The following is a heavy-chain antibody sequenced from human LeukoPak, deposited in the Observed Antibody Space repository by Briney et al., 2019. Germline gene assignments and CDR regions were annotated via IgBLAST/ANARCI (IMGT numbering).Heavy chain of an antibody. V-gene: IGHV1-69*04. CDR2: IIPILGIA. CDR3: AKTGYSSSWDFDY. Sequence: ASVKVSCKASGGTFSSYAISWVRQAPGQGPEWMGRIIPILGIANYAQKFQGRVTITADKSTSTAYMELSSLRSEDTAVYYCAKTGYSSSWDFDYWGQGTLVTVSS. J-gene: IGHJ4*02. CDR1: GGTFSSYA. D-gene: IGHD6-13*01.